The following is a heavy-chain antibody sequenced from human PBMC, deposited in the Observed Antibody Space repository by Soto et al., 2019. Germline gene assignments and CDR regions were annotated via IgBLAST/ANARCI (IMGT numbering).Heavy chain of an antibody. CDR2: ISSSSSYT. J-gene: IGHJ4*02. CDR1: GFTFSDYY. Sequence: GGSLRLSCAASGFTFSDYYMSWIRQAPGKGLEWVSYISSSSSYTNYADSVKGRFTISRDNAKNSLYLQMNSLRAEDTAVYYCAREAVRGYYYDSSGYEFDYWGQGTLVTVSS. CDR3: AREAVRGYYYDSSGYEFDY. D-gene: IGHD3-22*01. V-gene: IGHV3-11*06.